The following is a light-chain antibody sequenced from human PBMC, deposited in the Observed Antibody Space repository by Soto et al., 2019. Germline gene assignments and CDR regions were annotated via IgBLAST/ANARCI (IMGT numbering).Light chain of an antibody. CDR1: LTISDSY. Sequence: EVVLTNSPVTLSLSPGERATLSCRASLTISDSYLAWYQQKPGQAPRLLIYGASSRATGIPDRFSGSGSGTDFTLTISRLEPEDFAVYYCQQYGSSPRTFGQGTKVDIK. CDR2: GAS. V-gene: IGKV3-20*01. J-gene: IGKJ1*01. CDR3: QQYGSSPRT.